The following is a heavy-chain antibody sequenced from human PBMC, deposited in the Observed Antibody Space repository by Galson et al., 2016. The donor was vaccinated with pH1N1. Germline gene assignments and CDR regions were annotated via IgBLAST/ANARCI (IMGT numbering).Heavy chain of an antibody. CDR2: INTKTGNP. J-gene: IGHJ3*02. Sequence: CKASGFTFSNHGINWVRQAPGQGLEWMGWINTKTGNPTYAQGFTGRFVFSLGTSVNTAYLQINSLKADDTAVYYCARETPSPSPTVLRYFDWSRGLSAFDMWGRGTLVTVSS. V-gene: IGHV7-4-1*02. D-gene: IGHD3-9*01. CDR1: GFTFSNHG. CDR3: ARETPSPSPTVLRYFDWSRGLSAFDM.